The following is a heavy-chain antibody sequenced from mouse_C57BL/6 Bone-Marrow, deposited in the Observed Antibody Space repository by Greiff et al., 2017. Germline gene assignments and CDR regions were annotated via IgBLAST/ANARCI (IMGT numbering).Heavy chain of an antibody. D-gene: IGHD1-1*01. CDR3: AIFITTVVAGCDY. V-gene: IGHV3-8*01. CDR1: GYSITSDY. CDR2: ISYSGST. J-gene: IGHJ2*01. Sequence: VQLKESGPGLAKPSQTLSLTCSVTGYSITSDYWNWIRKFPGNKLEYMGYISYSGSTYYNPSLKSRISITRDTSKNQYYLQLNSVTTEDNATYYCAIFITTVVAGCDYWGQGTTLTVSS.